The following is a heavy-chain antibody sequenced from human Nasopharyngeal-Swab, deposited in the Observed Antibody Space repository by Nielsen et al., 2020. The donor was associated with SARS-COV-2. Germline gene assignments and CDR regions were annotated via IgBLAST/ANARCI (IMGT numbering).Heavy chain of an antibody. CDR1: GFTFSSYS. CDR3: ARHLPLRFLEWLFPDYFDY. Sequence: GESLKISCAASGFTFSSYSMNWVRQAPGKGLEWVSSISSSSSYIYYADSVKGRFTISRDNAKNSLYLQMNSLRAEDTAVYYCARHLPLRFLEWLFPDYFDYWGQGTPVTVSS. CDR2: ISSSSSYI. J-gene: IGHJ4*02. D-gene: IGHD3-3*01. V-gene: IGHV3-21*01.